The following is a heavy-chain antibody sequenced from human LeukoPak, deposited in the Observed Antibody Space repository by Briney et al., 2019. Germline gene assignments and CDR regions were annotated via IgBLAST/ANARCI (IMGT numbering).Heavy chain of an antibody. Sequence: ASVKASCQASGYTFTNYGISWVRQAPGQGLEWMGWLSAYNGNTNYAQKFQGRVTMTAETSTSTAYMELRSLRSDDTAVYYCARDSITTVRGVIRGSSDFDYWGQGTLVTVSS. CDR3: ARDSITTVRGVIRGSSDFDY. CDR2: LSAYNGNT. J-gene: IGHJ4*02. CDR1: GYTFTNYG. D-gene: IGHD3-10*01. V-gene: IGHV1-18*04.